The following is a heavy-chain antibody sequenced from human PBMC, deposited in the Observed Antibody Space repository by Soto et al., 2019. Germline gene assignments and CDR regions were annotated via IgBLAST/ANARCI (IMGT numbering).Heavy chain of an antibody. CDR2: IKSKTDGGTT. J-gene: IGHJ3*02. D-gene: IGHD1-20*01. CDR3: STLNSDGFDI. V-gene: IGHV3-15*01. CDR1: GFTFNNAW. Sequence: PGGSLRLSCAASGFTFNNAWMSWVRQGPGKGLEWVGRIKSKTDGGTTDYAAPVKGRFTFLRGDSKNTLYLQMHSLKTEDTATYYCSTLNSDGFDIWGQGTMVTVSS.